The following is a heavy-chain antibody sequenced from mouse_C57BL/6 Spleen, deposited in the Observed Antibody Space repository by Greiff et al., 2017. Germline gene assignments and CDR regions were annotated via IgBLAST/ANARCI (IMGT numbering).Heavy chain of an antibody. J-gene: IGHJ4*01. CDR1: GYTFTSYW. D-gene: IGHD2-3*01. V-gene: IGHV1-69*01. CDR3: ARSGDGYYGYAMDY. Sequence: VQLQQPGAELVMPGASVKLSCKASGYTFTSYWMHWVKQRPGQGLEWIGEIEPSDSYTNYNQKFKGKSTLTVDKSSSTAYMQLSSLTSEDSAVYYCARSGDGYYGYAMDYWGQGTSVTVSS. CDR2: IEPSDSYT.